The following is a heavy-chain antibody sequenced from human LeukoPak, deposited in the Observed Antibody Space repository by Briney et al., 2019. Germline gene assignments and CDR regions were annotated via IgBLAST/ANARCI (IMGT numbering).Heavy chain of an antibody. CDR2: ISGSGGST. J-gene: IGHJ4*02. Sequence: GGSLRLSCAASGFTFSSYAVSWVRQAPGKGLEWVSVISGSGGSTYYADSVKGRFTISRDNSKNTLYLQMNSLRAEDTAVYYCAKDRQQSAEGALGYWGQGTLVTVSS. V-gene: IGHV3-23*01. CDR3: AKDRQQSAEGALGY. D-gene: IGHD6-13*01. CDR1: GFTFSSYA.